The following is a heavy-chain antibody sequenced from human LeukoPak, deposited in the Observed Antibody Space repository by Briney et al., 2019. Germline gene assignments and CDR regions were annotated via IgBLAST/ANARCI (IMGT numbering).Heavy chain of an antibody. V-gene: IGHV4-61*02. CDR2: IYASGST. Sequence: SETLSLTCAVSGGSINSGSYYWSWIRQPAGKGLEWIGRIYASGSTHYNPSLKSRVTISLDTSKNQFSLKLRSVTASDTAVYYCARLGSSWYYYWGQGTLVTVSS. J-gene: IGHJ4*02. D-gene: IGHD6-13*01. CDR3: ARLGSSWYYY. CDR1: GGSINSGSYY.